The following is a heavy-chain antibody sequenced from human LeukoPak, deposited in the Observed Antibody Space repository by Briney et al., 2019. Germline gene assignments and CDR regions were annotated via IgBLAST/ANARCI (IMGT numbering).Heavy chain of an antibody. CDR2: IYYSGST. D-gene: IGHD3-22*01. J-gene: IGHJ3*02. CDR1: GGSISSYY. Sequence: SETLSLTCTVSGGSISSYYWSWIRQPPGKGLEWIGYIYYSGSTNYNPSLKNRVTISVDTSKNQFSLKLSSVTAADTAVYYCARSDSSGYNDAFDIWGQGTMVTVSS. V-gene: IGHV4-59*01. CDR3: ARSDSSGYNDAFDI.